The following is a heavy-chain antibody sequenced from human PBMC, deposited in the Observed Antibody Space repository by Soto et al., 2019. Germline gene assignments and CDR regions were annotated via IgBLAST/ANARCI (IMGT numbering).Heavy chain of an antibody. J-gene: IGHJ6*02. V-gene: IGHV3-23*01. D-gene: IGHD3-10*01. CDR3: AKRACYGSGIPNYYGMDV. Sequence: EVHLLESGGGLVQPGGSLRLSCAASGFTFSNYAMTWVRQAPGTGLEWVSVISGTGGGTNNADSARGRFTTSRDNSKNTLYLQMNSLRAEDTAVYYCAKRACYGSGIPNYYGMDVWGQGTAVTVSS. CDR2: ISGTGGGT. CDR1: GFTFSNYA.